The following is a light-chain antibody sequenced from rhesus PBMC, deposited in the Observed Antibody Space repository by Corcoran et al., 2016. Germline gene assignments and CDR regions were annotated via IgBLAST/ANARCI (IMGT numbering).Light chain of an antibody. J-gene: IGKJ4*01. CDR3: QQYIRGPLT. CDR1: QRVMNW. V-gene: IGKV1-22*01. CDR2: RAS. Sequence: DIQMTQSPSSLSASVGDTVTISCRASQRVMNWLAWYQQYPGKAPNLLIYRASQLQSGVPSRFSGGESGTDFTFTISSLQSEDFATYFCQQYIRGPLTFGGGTKVDLK.